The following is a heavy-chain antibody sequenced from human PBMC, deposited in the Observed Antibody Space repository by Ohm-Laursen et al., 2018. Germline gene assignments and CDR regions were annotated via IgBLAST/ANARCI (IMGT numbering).Heavy chain of an antibody. J-gene: IGHJ4*02. V-gene: IGHV3-21*01. CDR3: AVGDRGTTAVAGDF. CDR1: GFTFSSFS. D-gene: IGHD6-19*01. Sequence: SLRLSCAASGFTFSSFSMNWVRQAPGKGLEWISYINEVSSHIYDADSVKGRITVARDNAKNSLYLQMNSLRAEDTAVYSCAVGDRGTTAVAGDFWGPGTLVTVSS. CDR2: INEVSSHI.